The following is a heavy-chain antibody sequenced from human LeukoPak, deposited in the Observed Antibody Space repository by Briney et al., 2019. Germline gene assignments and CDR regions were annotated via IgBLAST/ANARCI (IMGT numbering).Heavy chain of an antibody. Sequence: PGGSLRLSCAASGFTFSDYYMSWIRQAPGKGLEWVSYISSSSSYTNYADSVKGRFTISRDNAKNSLYLQMNSLRAEDTAVYYCARVGIAAAGPGDYFDYWGQGTLATVSS. D-gene: IGHD6-13*01. CDR1: GFTFSDYY. J-gene: IGHJ4*02. V-gene: IGHV3-11*05. CDR3: ARVGIAAAGPGDYFDY. CDR2: ISSSSSYT.